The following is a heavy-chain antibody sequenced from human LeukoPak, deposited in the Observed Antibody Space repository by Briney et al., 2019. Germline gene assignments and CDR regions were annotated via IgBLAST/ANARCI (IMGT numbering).Heavy chain of an antibody. CDR2: ISYDGSNK. CDR1: GFTFSSYA. CDR3: ARELGGWGYYFDY. V-gene: IGHV3-30*01. J-gene: IGHJ4*02. D-gene: IGHD3-16*01. Sequence: GGSLRLSCAASGFTFSSYAMHWVRQDPGKGIEWVAVISYDGSNKYYADSVKGRFTISRDNSKNTLYLQMNSLRAEDTAVYYCARELGGWGYYFDYWGRGTLVTVSS.